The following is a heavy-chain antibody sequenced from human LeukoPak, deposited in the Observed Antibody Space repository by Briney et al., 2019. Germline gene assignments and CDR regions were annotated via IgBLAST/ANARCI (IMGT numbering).Heavy chain of an antibody. J-gene: IGHJ6*02. CDR1: GFTFTSSA. Sequence: SVKVSCKASGFTFTSSAMQWVPQGRGQRLEWVVWIVVGSGNTNYAQKFQERVTITRDMSTSTAYMELSSLRSEDTAVYYCAAASSGWYRYYYYGMDVWGQGTTVTVSS. CDR2: IVVGSGNT. D-gene: IGHD6-19*01. V-gene: IGHV1-58*02. CDR3: AAASSGWYRYYYYGMDV.